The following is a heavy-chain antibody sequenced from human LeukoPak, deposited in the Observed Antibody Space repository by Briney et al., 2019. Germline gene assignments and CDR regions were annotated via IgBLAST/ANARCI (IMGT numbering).Heavy chain of an antibody. V-gene: IGHV3-48*02. D-gene: IGHD6-19*01. CDR2: ISNSGSMI. CDR3: ARGPISGWSADY. Sequence: GGSLRLSCAVSGLTFSSYNMNWVLQAPGKGLEWVSYISNSGSMIYYADSVKGRFTLSRDNAKNSLYLQMNSLRDEDTAVYYCARGPISGWSADYWGQGTLVTVSS. J-gene: IGHJ4*02. CDR1: GLTFSSYN.